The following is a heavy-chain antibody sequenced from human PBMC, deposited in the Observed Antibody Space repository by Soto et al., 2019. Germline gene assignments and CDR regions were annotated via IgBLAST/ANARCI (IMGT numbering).Heavy chain of an antibody. J-gene: IGHJ6*03. D-gene: IGHD3-16*01. CDR3: ARGPKARLYLGGARNYYYMDV. V-gene: IGHV4-34*01. CDR2: INHSGST. Sequence: QVQLQQWGAGLLKPSETLSLTCAVYGGSFSGYYWSWIRQPPGKGLEWIGEINHSGSTNYNPSLKSRVTISVDTSKNQFSLKLSSVTAADTAVYYCARGPKARLYLGGARNYYYMDVWGKGTTVTVSS. CDR1: GGSFSGYY.